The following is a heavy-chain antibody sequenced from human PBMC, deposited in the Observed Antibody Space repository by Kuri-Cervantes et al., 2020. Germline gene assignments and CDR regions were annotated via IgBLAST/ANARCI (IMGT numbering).Heavy chain of an antibody. D-gene: IGHD2-15*01. CDR1: GFTFSAYA. CDR2: MSGSGDST. J-gene: IGHJ5*02. Sequence: GGSLRLSCAASGFTFSAYAMNWVRQSPGKGLEWVSAMSGSGDSTYYADSVKGRFTISRDNAKNSLYLQMNSLRAGDTAVYYCARDLPRGGGGPWFDPWGQGTLVTVSS. CDR3: ARDLPRGGGGPWFDP. V-gene: IGHV3-23*01.